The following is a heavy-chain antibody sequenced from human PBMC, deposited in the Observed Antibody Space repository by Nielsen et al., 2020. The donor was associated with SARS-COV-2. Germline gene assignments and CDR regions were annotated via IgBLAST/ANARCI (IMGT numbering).Heavy chain of an antibody. J-gene: IGHJ4*02. CDR1: GFTFAAYS. D-gene: IGHD5-24*01. V-gene: IGHV3-9*01. Sequence: SLTPSCAASGFTFAAYSIHWVRHAPGEGLEWVSGISWNSGSIGYADSVTGRFTLSRDNAKNSLYLQMNSLRAEDTALYYCATDLGDGYNFLSFDYWGQGTLVTVSS. CDR3: ATDLGDGYNFLSFDY. CDR2: ISWNSGSI.